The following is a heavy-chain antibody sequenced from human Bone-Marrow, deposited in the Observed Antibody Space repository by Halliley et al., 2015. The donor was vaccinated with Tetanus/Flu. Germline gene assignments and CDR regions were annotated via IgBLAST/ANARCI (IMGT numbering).Heavy chain of an antibody. J-gene: IGHJ4*02. D-gene: IGHD1-1*01. V-gene: IGHV3-74*01. Sequence: WVPRNENDGTTTTYADPVRGRFSISRDNAKSTLYLQMNSLRADDTGIYYCARGWKATYYFDHWGQGAPVTVSS. CDR2: NENDGTTT. CDR3: ARGWKATYYFDH.